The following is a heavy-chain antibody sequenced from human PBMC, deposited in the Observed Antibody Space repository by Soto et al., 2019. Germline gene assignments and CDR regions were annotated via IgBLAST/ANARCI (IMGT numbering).Heavy chain of an antibody. CDR3: VRGAKNIYAMDV. CDR2: IKFDGSST. V-gene: IGHV3-74*01. Sequence: PGGSLRLSCAASGFAFSSYWMHWVHQAPGKGLLWVSRIKFDGSSTYYGDSGKGRFTISRDDAKNTVFLQMNGLRVDDTAVYYCVRGAKNIYAMDVWGQGTTVTVSS. CDR1: GFAFSSYW. J-gene: IGHJ6*02.